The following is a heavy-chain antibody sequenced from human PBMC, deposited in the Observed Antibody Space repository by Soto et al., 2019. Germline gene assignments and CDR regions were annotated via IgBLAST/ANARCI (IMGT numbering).Heavy chain of an antibody. V-gene: IGHV1-69*13. J-gene: IGHJ5*02. CDR3: ARDLSLTQYSSWSEGGGFAP. D-gene: IGHD6-6*01. CDR1: GGTFSSYA. Sequence: GASVKVSCKASGGTFSSYAISWVRQAPGQGLEWMGGIIPIFGTANYAQKFQGRVTITADESTSTAYMELSSLRSEDTAVYYCARDLSLTQYSSWSEGGGFAPWGQGTLVPVSS. CDR2: IIPIFGTA.